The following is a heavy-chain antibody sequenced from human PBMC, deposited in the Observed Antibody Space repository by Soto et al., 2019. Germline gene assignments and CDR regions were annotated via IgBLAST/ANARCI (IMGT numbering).Heavy chain of an antibody. CDR1: GFTFSSYA. Sequence: GGSLRLSCAASGFTFSSYAMNWVRQAPGKGLEWVSAISGSGVSTYYADSVKGRFTFSRDNSKNTLYLQMNSLRAEDTAVYYCARGEYPSNYYYYMDVWGKGTTVTVSS. J-gene: IGHJ6*03. CDR3: ARGEYPSNYYYYMDV. V-gene: IGHV3-23*01. CDR2: ISGSGVST.